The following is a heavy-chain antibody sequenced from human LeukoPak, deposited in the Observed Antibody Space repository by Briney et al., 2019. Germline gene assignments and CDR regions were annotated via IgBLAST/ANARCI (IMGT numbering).Heavy chain of an antibody. J-gene: IGHJ4*02. CDR1: GLTVSRHY. CDR2: ISTGGST. V-gene: IGHV3-53*01. CDR3: ARDDYYDSSGLDY. Sequence: GGSLRLSCVASGLTVSRHYMTWVRQAPGKGGEWLSVISTGGSTNYADSVKGRFTISRDKSKKILYLQMNSLRAEDTAVYYCARDDYYDSSGLDYWGQGTLVTVSS. D-gene: IGHD3-22*01.